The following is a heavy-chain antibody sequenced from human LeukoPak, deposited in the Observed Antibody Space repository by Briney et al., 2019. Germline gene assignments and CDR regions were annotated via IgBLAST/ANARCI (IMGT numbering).Heavy chain of an antibody. CDR1: GGSISSSSYY. Sequence: SETLSLTCTVSGGSISSSSYYWGWIRQPPGKGLEWIGNIYYSGSTYCNPSLKSRVTISVDTSKNQFSLKLSAVTAADTAVYYCASVRRGFGESSKYYPYYYMDVWGNGTTVTISS. CDR3: ASVRRGFGESSKYYPYYYMDV. CDR2: IYYSGST. D-gene: IGHD3-10*01. J-gene: IGHJ6*03. V-gene: IGHV4-39*01.